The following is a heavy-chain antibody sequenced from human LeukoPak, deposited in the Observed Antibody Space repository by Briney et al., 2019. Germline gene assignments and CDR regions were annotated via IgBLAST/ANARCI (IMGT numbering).Heavy chain of an antibody. V-gene: IGHV4-34*01. CDR2: INHSGST. CDR1: GGSFSGYY. J-gene: IGHJ6*02. Sequence: SETLSLTCAVYGGSFSGYYWSWIRRPPGKGLEWIGEINHSGSTNYNPSLKSRVTISVDTSKNQFSLKLSSVTAADTAVYYCAKGYSSSYYYYGMDVWGQGTTVTVSS. CDR3: AKGYSSSYYYYGMDV. D-gene: IGHD6-6*01.